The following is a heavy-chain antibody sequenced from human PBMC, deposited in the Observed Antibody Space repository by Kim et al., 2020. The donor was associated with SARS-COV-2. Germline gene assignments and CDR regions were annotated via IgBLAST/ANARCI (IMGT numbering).Heavy chain of an antibody. CDR1: GYTLTELS. V-gene: IGHV1-24*01. CDR2: FDPEDGET. Sequence: ASVKVSCKVSGYTLTELSMHWVRQAPGKGLEWMGGFDPEDGETIYAQKFQGRVTMTEDTSTDTAYMELSSLRSEDTAVYYCATGRFEGDYFWFDPWGQGTLVTVSS. J-gene: IGHJ5*02. D-gene: IGHD4-17*01. CDR3: ATGRFEGDYFWFDP.